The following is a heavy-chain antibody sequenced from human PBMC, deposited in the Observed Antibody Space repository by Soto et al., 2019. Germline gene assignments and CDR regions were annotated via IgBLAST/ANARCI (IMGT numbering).Heavy chain of an antibody. D-gene: IGHD6-19*01. CDR2: IIPIFGIA. CDR1: GGTFSSYA. V-gene: IGHV1-69*04. Sequence: ASVKVSCKASGGTFSSYAISRVRQAPGQGLEWMGRIIPIFGIANYAQKFQGRVTITADKSTSTAYMELSSLRSEDTAVYYCARSPPSPVAGFDYWGQGTLVTVSS. J-gene: IGHJ4*02. CDR3: ARSPPSPVAGFDY.